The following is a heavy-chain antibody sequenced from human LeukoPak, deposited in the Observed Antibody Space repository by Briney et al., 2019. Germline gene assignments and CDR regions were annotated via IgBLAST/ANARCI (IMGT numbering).Heavy chain of an antibody. CDR2: IGGDGDTT. CDR3: ARDGDITPTDV. J-gene: IGHJ6*02. CDR1: GFTFSRNT. V-gene: IGHV3-64D*06. Sequence: PWGSLRLSCSASGFTFSRNTMHWVRQAPGKGLEYVSSIGGDGDTTFYADSVKGRFTISRDNSKNTLFLQMSSLRPEDTAVYYCARDGDITPTDVWGQGTTVTVSS. D-gene: IGHD2-15*01.